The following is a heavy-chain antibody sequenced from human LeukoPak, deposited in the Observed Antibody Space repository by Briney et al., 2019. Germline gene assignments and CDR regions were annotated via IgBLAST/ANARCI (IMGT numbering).Heavy chain of an antibody. CDR2: ISFDGVNT. J-gene: IGHJ6*03. D-gene: IGHD2-2*01. CDR3: ARGQGYESYYYMDV. CDR1: GFTFSTYA. Sequence: TGGSLRLSCAASGFTFSTYAIHWVRQAPGKGLEWVAVISFDGVNTFYADSVKGRFTISRDNSNNIVYLQMNNLRPEDTAVFYCARGQGYESYYYMDVWGKGTTVSVSS. V-gene: IGHV3-30*04.